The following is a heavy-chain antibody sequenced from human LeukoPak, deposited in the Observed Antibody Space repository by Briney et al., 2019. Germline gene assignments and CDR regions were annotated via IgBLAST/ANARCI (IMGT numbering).Heavy chain of an antibody. CDR3: ARDGSYDFWSGYLNY. Sequence: GSVTVSCKASGYTFTGYYMHWVRQAPGQGLEWMGWINANRGGTNYAQKFQARVPMTRDTSISTAYMELSRLRSDDTAVYYCARDGSYDFWSGYLNYWGQGTLVTVSS. CDR1: GYTFTGYY. CDR2: INANRGGT. J-gene: IGHJ4*02. V-gene: IGHV1-2*02. D-gene: IGHD3-3*01.